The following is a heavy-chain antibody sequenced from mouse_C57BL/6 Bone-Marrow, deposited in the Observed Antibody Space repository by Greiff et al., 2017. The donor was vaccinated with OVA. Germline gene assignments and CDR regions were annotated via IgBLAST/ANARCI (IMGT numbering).Heavy chain of an antibody. D-gene: IGHD2-5*01. Sequence: EVQLQQSGPELVKPGASVKISCKASGYTFTDYYMNWVKQSHGKSLEWIGDINPNNGGTSYNQKFKGKATLTVDKSSSTAYMELRSLPSEDSAVYYCAKYSNYPRYFDVWGTGTTVTVSS. CDR1: GYTFTDYY. V-gene: IGHV1-26*01. J-gene: IGHJ1*03. CDR3: AKYSNYPRYFDV. CDR2: INPNNGGT.